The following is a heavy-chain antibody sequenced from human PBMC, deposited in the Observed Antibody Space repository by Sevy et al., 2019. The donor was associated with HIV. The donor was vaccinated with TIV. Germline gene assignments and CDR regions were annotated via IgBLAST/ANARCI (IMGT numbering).Heavy chain of an antibody. D-gene: IGHD6-19*01. CDR3: AVGGSGWYYFDY. V-gene: IGHV4-38-2*01. CDR2: IYHSGST. J-gene: IGHJ4*02. Sequence: SETLSLTCAVSGYSISSGYYWGWIRQPPGKGLEWIGSIYHSGSTYYNPSLKSRVTISVDTSKNQFSLKLSAVTAADTAVYYCAVGGSGWYYFDYWGQGTLVTVSS. CDR1: GYSISSGYY.